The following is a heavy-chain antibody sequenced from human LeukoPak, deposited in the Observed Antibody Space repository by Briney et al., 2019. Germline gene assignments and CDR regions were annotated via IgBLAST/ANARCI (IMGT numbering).Heavy chain of an antibody. J-gene: IGHJ4*02. Sequence: SVKVSCKASGGTFSSYAISWVRQAPGQGLEWMGRIIPILGIANYAQKFRGRVTITADKSTSTAYMELSSLRSEDTAVYYCARASYYYDSSGYDYWGQGTLVTVSS. CDR1: GGTFSSYA. V-gene: IGHV1-69*04. CDR2: IIPILGIA. D-gene: IGHD3-22*01. CDR3: ARASYYYDSSGYDY.